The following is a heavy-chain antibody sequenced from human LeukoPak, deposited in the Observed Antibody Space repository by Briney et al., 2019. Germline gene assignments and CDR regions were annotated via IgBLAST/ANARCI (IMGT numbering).Heavy chain of an antibody. J-gene: IGHJ3*02. CDR3: ARAAAIGYSYVLGAFDI. CDR1: GFTFSSYW. V-gene: IGHV3-7*01. Sequence: PGGSLRLSCAASGFTFSSYWMSWVRQAPGKGLEWVANIKQDGSEKYYVDSVKGRFTISRDNAKNSLYLQMNSLRAEDTAVYYCARAAAIGYSYVLGAFDIWGQGTMVTVSP. D-gene: IGHD5-18*01. CDR2: IKQDGSEK.